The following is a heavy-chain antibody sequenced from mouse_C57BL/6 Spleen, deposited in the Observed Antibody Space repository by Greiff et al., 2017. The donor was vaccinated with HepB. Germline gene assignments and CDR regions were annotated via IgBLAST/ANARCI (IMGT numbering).Heavy chain of an antibody. CDR3: AGYYGSSPAWFAY. Sequence: VQLQQPGAELVKPGASVKMSCKASGYTFTSYWITWVKQRPGQGLEWIGDIYPGSGSTNYNEKFKSKATLTVDTSSSIAYMQLSSLTSEDSAVYYCAGYYGSSPAWFAYWGQGTLVTVSA. CDR1: GYTFTSYW. CDR2: IYPGSGST. J-gene: IGHJ3*01. D-gene: IGHD1-1*01. V-gene: IGHV1-55*01.